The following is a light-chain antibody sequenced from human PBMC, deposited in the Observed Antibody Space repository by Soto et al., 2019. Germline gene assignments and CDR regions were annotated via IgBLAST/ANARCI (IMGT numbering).Light chain of an antibody. CDR3: QQYNDWPYT. CDR2: GAS. V-gene: IGKV3-15*01. CDR1: HYISRT. J-gene: IGKJ2*01. Sequence: DIVMTQSPATLSVSPGDGATLSCRASHYISRTLAWYQQKPGQAPRLLIYGASTRATDVPARFSGSGSASEFTLTFSSLQSEDFAVYYCQQYNDWPYTFGQGTKLEIK.